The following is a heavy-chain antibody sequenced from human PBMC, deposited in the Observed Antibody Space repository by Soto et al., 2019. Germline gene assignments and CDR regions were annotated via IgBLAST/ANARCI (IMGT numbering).Heavy chain of an antibody. Sequence: QVQLVQSGAGVKKPGASVKVSCKASGYTFTIYGISWVRQAPGQGLEWMGWISGYKGNTNYAQKLQGRVTMTTDTSTSTAYMELRSLISDDTAVYYCARESSGYYDRYFDLWGRGTLVTVSS. CDR2: ISGYKGNT. CDR3: ARESSGYYDRYFDL. D-gene: IGHD3-22*01. CDR1: GYTFTIYG. V-gene: IGHV1-18*04. J-gene: IGHJ2*01.